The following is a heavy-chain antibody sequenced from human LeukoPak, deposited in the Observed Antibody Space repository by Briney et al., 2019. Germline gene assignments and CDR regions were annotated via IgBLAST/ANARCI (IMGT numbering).Heavy chain of an antibody. CDR3: ATLTGYSSESWFDP. CDR1: SYSISSDYY. D-gene: IGHD3-9*01. Sequence: PSETLSLTCSVSSYSISSDYYWAWIRQPPGKRLEWIGSGYHTGNTYYNPSLKSRVTISLHASKNQFSLRLTSVTAADTAVYYCATLTGYSSESWFDPWGQGILVTVSS. V-gene: IGHV4-38-2*02. J-gene: IGHJ5*02. CDR2: GYHTGNT.